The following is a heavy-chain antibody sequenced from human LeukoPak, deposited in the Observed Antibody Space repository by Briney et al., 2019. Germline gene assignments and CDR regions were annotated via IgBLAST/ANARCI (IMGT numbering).Heavy chain of an antibody. D-gene: IGHD3-22*01. CDR2: IIPIFGTA. CDR1: GGTFSSYA. J-gene: IGHJ5*02. Sequence: SVKVSCKASGGTFSSYAISWVRQAPGQGLEWMGGIIPIFGTANYAQKFQGRVTITTDESTSTAYMELSSLRSEDTAVYYCARSKNYYDSSGYYREPPPNWFDPWGQGTLVTVSS. CDR3: ARSKNYYDSSGYYREPPPNWFDP. V-gene: IGHV1-69*05.